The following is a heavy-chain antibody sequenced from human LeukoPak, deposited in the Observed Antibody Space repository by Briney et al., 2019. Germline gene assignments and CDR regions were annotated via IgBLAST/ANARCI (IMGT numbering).Heavy chain of an antibody. Sequence: ASETLSLTCTVSGGSISSYYWSWIRQPPGKGLEWIGYIYYSGSTNYNPSLKSRVTISVDTSKNQFSLKLSSVTAADTAVYYCARVVIPELRFDPWGQGTLVTVSS. J-gene: IGHJ5*02. CDR2: IYYSGST. D-gene: IGHD3-22*01. CDR3: ARVVIPELRFDP. CDR1: GGSISSYY. V-gene: IGHV4-59*01.